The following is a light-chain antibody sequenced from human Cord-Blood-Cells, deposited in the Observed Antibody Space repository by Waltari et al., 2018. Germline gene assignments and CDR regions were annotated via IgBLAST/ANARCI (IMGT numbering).Light chain of an antibody. J-gene: IGLJ2*01. CDR1: SSNIGNNY. CDR2: DNN. Sequence: QSVLTQPPSVSAAPGQKVTISCSGSSSNIGNNYVSWYQQLPGTAPKLLIYDNNKRPSGIPDRFSGSKSGTSATLGSTGLQTGDEADYYCGTWDSSLSDVVFGGGTKLTVL. CDR3: GTWDSSLSDVV. V-gene: IGLV1-51*01.